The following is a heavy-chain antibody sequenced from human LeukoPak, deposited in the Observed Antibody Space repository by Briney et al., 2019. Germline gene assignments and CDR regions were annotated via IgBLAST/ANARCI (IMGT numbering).Heavy chain of an antibody. V-gene: IGHV4-59*01. CDR3: ARVEWGNAFDY. CDR1: GGSISSYY. Sequence: KTSETLSLTCTVSGGSISSYYWSWIRQPPGKGLEWIGYIYYSGSTNYNPSLKSRVTISVDTSKNQFSLKLSSVTAADTAVYYCARVEWGNAFDYWGQGTLVTVSS. D-gene: IGHD1-26*01. CDR2: IYYSGST. J-gene: IGHJ4*02.